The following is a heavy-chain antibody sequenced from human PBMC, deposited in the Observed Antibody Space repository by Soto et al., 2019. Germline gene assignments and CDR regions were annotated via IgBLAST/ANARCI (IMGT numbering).Heavy chain of an antibody. J-gene: IGHJ4*02. D-gene: IGHD5-12*01. CDR1: GYSFSTYA. CDR3: ARGGYDYFMVVDY. Sequence: QVQLVQSGAEVKKPGASVKVSCKASGYSFSTYAVHWVRQAPGQRLEWMGWINGGHGNTKYSQKFQGRVTITRDTFASTAYRELSSLRSEDTAVNFCARGGYDYFMVVDYWGQGTLVTVSS. CDR2: INGGHGNT. V-gene: IGHV1-3*01.